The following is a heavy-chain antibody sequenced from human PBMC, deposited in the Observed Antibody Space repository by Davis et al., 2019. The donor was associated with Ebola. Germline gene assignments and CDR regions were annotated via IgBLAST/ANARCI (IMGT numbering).Heavy chain of an antibody. CDR3: ARFRFRELLGYYYGMDV. Sequence: PGGSLRLSCKGSGYSFTSYWIGWVRQMPGKGLEWMGIIYPGDSDTRYSPSFQGQVTISADKSISTAYLQWSSLKASDTAMYYCARFRFRELLGYYYGMDVWGQGTTVTVSS. D-gene: IGHD3-10*01. CDR2: IYPGDSDT. V-gene: IGHV5-51*01. J-gene: IGHJ6*02. CDR1: GYSFTSYW.